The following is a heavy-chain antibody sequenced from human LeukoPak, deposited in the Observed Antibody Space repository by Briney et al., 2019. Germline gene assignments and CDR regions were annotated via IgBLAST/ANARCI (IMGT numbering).Heavy chain of an antibody. V-gene: IGHV3-15*01. CDR1: GFTFSNAW. Sequence: PGGSLRLSCTASGFTFSNAWMSWVRQAPGKGLEWVGRIKSKPAGGSTDYAAPIKGRFTISRDDSKNTLYLQVNSLKVEDTAVYYCTTVGSRLVYWGQGTLVTVSS. CDR2: IKSKPAGGST. D-gene: IGHD6-19*01. CDR3: TTVGSRLVY. J-gene: IGHJ4*02.